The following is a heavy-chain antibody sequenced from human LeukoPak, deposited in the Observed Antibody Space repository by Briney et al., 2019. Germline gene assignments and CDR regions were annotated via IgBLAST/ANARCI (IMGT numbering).Heavy chain of an antibody. CDR1: GFTFSSYS. CDR3: AKYDSGSYSNFDY. CDR2: ISSSSSTI. Sequence: PGGSLRLSCAASGFTFSSYSMNWVRQAPGKGLEWVSYISSSSSTIYYADSVKGRFTISRDNAKNSLYLQMNSLRAEDTAVYYCAKYDSGSYSNFDYWGQGTLVTVSS. D-gene: IGHD1-26*01. J-gene: IGHJ4*02. V-gene: IGHV3-48*01.